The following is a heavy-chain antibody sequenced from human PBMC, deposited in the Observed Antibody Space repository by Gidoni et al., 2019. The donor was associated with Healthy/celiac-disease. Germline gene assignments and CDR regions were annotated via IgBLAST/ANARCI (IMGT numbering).Heavy chain of an antibody. CDR3: ARVAYYDSSALDY. D-gene: IGHD3-22*01. J-gene: IGHJ4*02. CDR2: IWYDGSNK. Sequence: QVQLVESGGGVVQPGRSLRLSCAASGFTFSSYGMHWVRQAPGKGLEWVAVIWYDGSNKYYADSVKGRFTISRDNSKNTLYLQMNSLRAEDTAVYYCARVAYYDSSALDYWGQGTLVTVSS. CDR1: GFTFSSYG. V-gene: IGHV3-33*01.